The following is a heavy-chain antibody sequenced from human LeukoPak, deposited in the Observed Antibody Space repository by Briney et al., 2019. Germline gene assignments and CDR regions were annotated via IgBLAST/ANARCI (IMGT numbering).Heavy chain of an antibody. V-gene: IGHV4-59*08. Sequence: SATLTLTCNASGYSISSYDRSWIRQPPGQGLEWIGYIFYSGTTSYNPSLQSRVTISVDTSKNQFSLKLSSVTAADTAVYYCARHVTYYGMAVWGQGTTVTVSS. CDR3: ARHVTYYGMAV. CDR2: IFYSGTT. CDR1: GYSISSYD. J-gene: IGHJ6*02. D-gene: IGHD5-18*01.